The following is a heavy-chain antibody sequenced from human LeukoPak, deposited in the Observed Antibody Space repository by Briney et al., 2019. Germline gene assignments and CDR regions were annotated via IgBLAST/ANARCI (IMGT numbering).Heavy chain of an antibody. Sequence: SETLSLTCTLSGGXISNYYCNWIRQPPGKGLDWIGYIYYSGSTKYNPSLKSRVSISVDTSKDQFSLRLSSVTGADTAVYYCARGGFLDPFDPWGQGTLVTVSS. CDR2: IYYSGST. CDR1: GGXISNYY. J-gene: IGHJ5*02. V-gene: IGHV4-59*01. D-gene: IGHD1-1*01. CDR3: ARGGFLDPFDP.